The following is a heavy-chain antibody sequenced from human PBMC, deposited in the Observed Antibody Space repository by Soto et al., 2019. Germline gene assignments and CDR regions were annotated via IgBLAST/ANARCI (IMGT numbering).Heavy chain of an antibody. CDR1: GGSISSYY. D-gene: IGHD3-10*01. J-gene: IGHJ6*02. CDR3: AREPSGWGVWYYGMDV. V-gene: IGHV4-59*12. Sequence: PSETLSLTCTVSGGSISSYYWSWIRQPPGKGLEWIGYIYYSGSTNYNPSLKSRVTISVDTSKNQFSLKLSSVTAADTAVYYCAREPSGWGVWYYGMDVWGQGTTVTVSS. CDR2: IYYSGST.